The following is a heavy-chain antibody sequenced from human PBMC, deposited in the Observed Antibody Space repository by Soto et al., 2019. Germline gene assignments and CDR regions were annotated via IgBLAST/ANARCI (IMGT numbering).Heavy chain of an antibody. Sequence: QVQLVQSGAEVKKPGASVKVSCKASGYTFTSTWMHWVRQAPGQGLEWMGIINPYGGAATYAEKFQGSVTMTRDTSTATDYIELSSLGSEETAMYSCARDRSHGSAYWWLHYWGQGTQVTVSS. CDR1: GYTFTSTW. V-gene: IGHV1-46*01. CDR3: ARDRSHGSAYWWLHY. J-gene: IGHJ4*02. D-gene: IGHD3-22*01. CDR2: INPYGGAA.